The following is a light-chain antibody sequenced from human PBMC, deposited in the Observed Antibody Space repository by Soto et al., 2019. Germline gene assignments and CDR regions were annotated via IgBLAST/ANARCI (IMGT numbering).Light chain of an antibody. CDR3: QQRSDLPLT. J-gene: IGKJ1*01. Sequence: EIVLTQSPATLSLSPGERATLSCRASQSVSSYCAWYQQKPGQAPRLLIYDASSRATGIPARFSGTGSGTDFTLTISSLEPEDIAVYYCQQRSDLPLTFGQGTRVEIK. V-gene: IGKV3-11*01. CDR2: DAS. CDR1: QSVSSY.